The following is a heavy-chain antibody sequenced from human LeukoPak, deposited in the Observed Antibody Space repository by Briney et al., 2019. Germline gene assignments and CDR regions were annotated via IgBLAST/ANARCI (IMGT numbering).Heavy chain of an antibody. CDR2: INHSGST. Sequence: PSETLSLTCAVYGGSFSGYYWSWIRQPPGKGLEWIGEINHSGSTNYNPSLKSRVTISVDTSKNQFSLKLSSVTAADTAVYYCARASYCSGGSCYFPLRPSRPRFDYWGQGTLVTVSS. CDR3: ARASYCSGGSCYFPLRPSRPRFDY. V-gene: IGHV4-34*01. CDR1: GGSFSGYY. J-gene: IGHJ4*02. D-gene: IGHD2-15*01.